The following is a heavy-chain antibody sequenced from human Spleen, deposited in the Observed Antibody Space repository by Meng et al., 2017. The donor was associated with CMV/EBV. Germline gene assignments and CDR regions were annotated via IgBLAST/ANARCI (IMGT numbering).Heavy chain of an antibody. D-gene: IGHD3-16*02. CDR1: GFTFSSYG. Sequence: GESLKISCAASGFTFSSYGMHWVRQAPGKGLEWVAFIRYDGSNKYYADSVKGRFTISRDNSKNTLYLQMNSLRAEDTAVYYCAKSGLESLPAYYYPMDVWGQGTTVTVSS. CDR2: IRYDGSNK. V-gene: IGHV3-30*02. CDR3: AKSGLESLPAYYYPMDV. J-gene: IGHJ6*02.